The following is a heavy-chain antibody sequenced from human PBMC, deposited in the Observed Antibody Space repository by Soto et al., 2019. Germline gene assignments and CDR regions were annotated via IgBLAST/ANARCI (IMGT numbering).Heavy chain of an antibody. CDR1: GFTCCNYG. J-gene: IGHJ6*02. Sequence: GGSLRLSCGASGFTCCNYGMHWVREAPGKGLEWVEIILHDGHKKYYVDSVRGRFIISRDDSKNRLYLQMDSLRVADTAVYYCASDLVGASDSYGLDVWGQGTTMTVYS. V-gene: IGHV3-33*01. CDR3: ASDLVGASDSYGLDV. CDR2: ILHDGHKK. D-gene: IGHD1-26*01.